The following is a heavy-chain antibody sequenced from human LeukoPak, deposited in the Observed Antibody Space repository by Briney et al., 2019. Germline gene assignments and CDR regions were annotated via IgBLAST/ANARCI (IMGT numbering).Heavy chain of an antibody. D-gene: IGHD4-17*01. V-gene: IGHV1-18*01. CDR1: GYTFTNYG. CDR2: ISTYNNNT. Sequence: GASVKVSCKASGYTFTNYGISWVRQAPGQGLERMGWISTYNNNTDYAQRLQGRVTMTTDTSTSTAYMELRSLRSDDTAVYYCARGDGDYGYWGQGTLVTVSS. J-gene: IGHJ4*02. CDR3: ARGDGDYGY.